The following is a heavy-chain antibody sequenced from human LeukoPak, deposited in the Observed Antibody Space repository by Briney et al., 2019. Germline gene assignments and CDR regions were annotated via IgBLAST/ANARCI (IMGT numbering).Heavy chain of an antibody. J-gene: IGHJ2*01. V-gene: IGHV3-23*01. D-gene: IGHD6-19*01. CDR2: ISGSGRST. Sequence: GGSLRLSCAASGFTFSSYAMTWVRQAPGKGLEWVSTISGSGRSTYYADSVKGRFTLSRDYSKNTVYLQMNSLRAEDTAVYYCGRLALTPWYFDLWGRGTLVTVSS. CDR3: GRLALTPWYFDL. CDR1: GFTFSSYA.